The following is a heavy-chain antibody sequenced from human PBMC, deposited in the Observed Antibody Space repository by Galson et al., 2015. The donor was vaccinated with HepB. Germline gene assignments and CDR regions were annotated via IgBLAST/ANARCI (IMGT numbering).Heavy chain of an antibody. CDR2: FDPEDGKT. Sequence: SVKVSCKVSGYTLTELSMHWVRQAPGKGLEWMGGFDPEDGKTIYAQKFQGRVTMTEDTSTDTAYMELSSLRSEDTAVYYCATASYSGYDWGAYFDYWGQGTLVTVSS. V-gene: IGHV1-24*01. CDR1: GYTLTELS. J-gene: IGHJ4*02. D-gene: IGHD5-12*01. CDR3: ATASYSGYDWGAYFDY.